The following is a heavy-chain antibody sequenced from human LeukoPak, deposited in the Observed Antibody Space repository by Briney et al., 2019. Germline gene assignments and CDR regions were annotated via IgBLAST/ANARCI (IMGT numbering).Heavy chain of an antibody. CDR2: IYISGNT. Sequence: PSETLSLTCTVSGGSISSYDWSWIRQPAGKGLEWIERIYISGNTYYNSSLKSRVTMSVDTSKNQLSLKLSSVSAADTAVYYCAREIYGSGSYYFDYWGQGTLVTVSS. V-gene: IGHV4-4*07. D-gene: IGHD3-10*01. CDR3: AREIYGSGSYYFDY. J-gene: IGHJ4*02. CDR1: GGSISSYD.